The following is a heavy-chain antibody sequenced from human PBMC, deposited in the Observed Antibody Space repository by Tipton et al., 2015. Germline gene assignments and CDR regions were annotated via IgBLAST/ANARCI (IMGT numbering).Heavy chain of an antibody. CDR1: GGSFSGYY. CDR2: INESGST. V-gene: IGHV4-34*01. J-gene: IGHJ4*01. D-gene: IGHD3-10*01. Sequence: TLSLTCAVYGGSFSGYYWSWIRQPPGEGLEWIGEINESGSTNYNSSLKNRVTVSVDTPLNHLSLYLTSVTAADAGVYYCARDRGGLHYYDYWGPGTLVTVSS. CDR3: ARDRGGLHYYDY.